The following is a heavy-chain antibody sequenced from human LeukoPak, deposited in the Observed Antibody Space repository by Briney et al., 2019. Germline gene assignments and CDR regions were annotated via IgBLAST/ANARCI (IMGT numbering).Heavy chain of an antibody. Sequence: GGSLRLSCAASGFTFSSYSIHWVRQAPGEGLVWVSRIYGDGSSTIYADSGKGRFTISRDNAKNTAYLQMTSLRDEDTAVYYCARARPGYFDLWGRGTLVIVSS. V-gene: IGHV3-74*01. J-gene: IGHJ2*01. D-gene: IGHD2-8*02. CDR2: IYGDGSST. CDR1: GFTFSSYS. CDR3: ARARPGYFDL.